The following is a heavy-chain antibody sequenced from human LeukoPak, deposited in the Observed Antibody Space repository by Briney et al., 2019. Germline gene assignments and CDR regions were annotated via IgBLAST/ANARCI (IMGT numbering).Heavy chain of an antibody. CDR2: IIPIFGTA. J-gene: IGHJ6*03. V-gene: IGHV1-69*05. CDR1: GGTFSSYA. D-gene: IGHD3-16*01. CDR3: AGSARGSYYYYMDV. Sequence: GASVKVSCKASGGTFSSYAISWVRQAPGQGLEWMGGIIPIFGTANYAQKFQGRVTITTDESTSTAYMELSSLRSEDTAVYYCAGSARGSYYYYMDVWGKGTTVTVSS.